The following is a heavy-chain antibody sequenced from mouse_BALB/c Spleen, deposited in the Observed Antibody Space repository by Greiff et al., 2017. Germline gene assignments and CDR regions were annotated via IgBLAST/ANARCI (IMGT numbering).Heavy chain of an antibody. J-gene: IGHJ3*01. CDR2: ISYDGSN. D-gene: IGHD2-3*01. Sequence: VQLKESGPGLVKPSQSLSLTCSVTGYSITSGYYWNWIRQFPGNKLEWMGYISYDGSNNYNPSLKNRISITRDTSKNQFFLKLNSVTTEDTATYYCARVYDGYFAYWGQGTLVTVSA. CDR3: ARVYDGYFAY. CDR1: GYSITSGYY. V-gene: IGHV3-6*02.